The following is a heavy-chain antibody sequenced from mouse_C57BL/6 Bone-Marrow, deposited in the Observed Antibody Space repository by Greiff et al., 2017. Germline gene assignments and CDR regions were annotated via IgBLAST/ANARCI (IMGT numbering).Heavy chain of an antibody. Sequence: QVQLQQPGAELVKPGASVKLSCKVSGYTFTSHWMHWVKQRPGQGLEWIGMIHPNSGSTNYNAKFKSKATLTVDKSSSTAYMQLSSLTSEDSAVXYCARDWDLYYFDYWGQGTTLTVSS. V-gene: IGHV1-64*01. D-gene: IGHD4-1*01. CDR2: IHPNSGST. CDR3: ARDWDLYYFDY. CDR1: GYTFTSHW. J-gene: IGHJ2*01.